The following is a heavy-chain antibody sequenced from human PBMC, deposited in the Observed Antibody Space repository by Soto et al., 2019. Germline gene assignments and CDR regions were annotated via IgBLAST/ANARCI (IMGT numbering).Heavy chain of an antibody. D-gene: IGHD3-16*01. CDR2: VYSSGST. CDR3: ARDRQHPWGNCFDP. J-gene: IGHJ5*02. Sequence: SETLSLTCTVSGGSISTYYWSWIRQPPGKGLEWIGYVYSSGSTKYTPSLRSRVTIWESTSKNQVSLRLTSVTAADTAVYYCARDRQHPWGNCFDPWGQGTLVTV. CDR1: GGSISTYY. V-gene: IGHV4-59*01.